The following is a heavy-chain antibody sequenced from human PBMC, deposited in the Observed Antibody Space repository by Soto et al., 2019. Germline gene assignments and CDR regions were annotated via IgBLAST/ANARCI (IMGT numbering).Heavy chain of an antibody. D-gene: IGHD3-16*01. J-gene: IGHJ4*02. CDR1: GYTFSTYD. Sequence: QVQLVQSGAEVRLPGASVKVSCEASGYTFSTYDINWVRQAPGQGLEWMGWVNANSGNAGYAQKFQGRVTMTTSSSIRTAYMELNSLRSEDTAVYYCARGWGRWPHEKPGDYWGQGTLVTVSS. CDR2: VNANSGNA. CDR3: ARGWGRWPHEKPGDY. V-gene: IGHV1-8*01.